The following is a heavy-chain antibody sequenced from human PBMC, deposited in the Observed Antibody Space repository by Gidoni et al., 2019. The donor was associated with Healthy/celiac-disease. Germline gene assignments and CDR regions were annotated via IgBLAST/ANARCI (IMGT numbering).Heavy chain of an antibody. D-gene: IGHD3-22*01. J-gene: IGHJ1*01. CDR1: GFSLSTSGVG. CDR3: AREGDYDSSGYFQH. CDR2: IYWNDDK. Sequence: QITLKESGPTLVKPTQTLTLTCTFSGFSLSTSGVGVGWIRQPPGKALEWLALIYWNDDKRYSPSLKSRLTITKDTSKNQVVLTMTNMDPVDTATYYCAREGDYDSSGYFQHWGQGTLVTVSS. V-gene: IGHV2-5*01.